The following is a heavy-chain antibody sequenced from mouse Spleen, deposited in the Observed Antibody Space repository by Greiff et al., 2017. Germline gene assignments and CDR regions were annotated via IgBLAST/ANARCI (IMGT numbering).Heavy chain of an antibody. CDR3: ARDSAGYIYYFDY. CDR2: IDPANGNT. CDR1: GFNIKDTY. D-gene: IGHD3-2*01. J-gene: IGHJ2*01. Sequence: EVQLQQSGAELVKPGASVKLSCTASGFNIKDTYMHWVKQRPEQGLEWIGRIDPANGNTKYDPKFQGKATITADTSSNTAYLQLSSLTSEDTAVYYCARDSAGYIYYFDYWGQGTTLTVSS. V-gene: IGHV14-3*02.